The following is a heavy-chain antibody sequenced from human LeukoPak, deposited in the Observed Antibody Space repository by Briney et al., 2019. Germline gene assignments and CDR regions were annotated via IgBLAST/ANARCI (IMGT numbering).Heavy chain of an antibody. CDR3: VGEEYGTGSYYKSSD. J-gene: IGHJ4*02. V-gene: IGHV4-39*01. CDR2: MYYKGTT. CDR1: HGSISSSSFY. Sequence: SETLSLTCTVSHGSISSSSFYWGWIRQPPGKGLEWIGSMYYKGTTYYNPSLESRVTISVDMSKNLCSLKLSSVTAADTAVYYCVGEEYGTGSYYKSSDWGRGTLVSVSS. D-gene: IGHD3-10*01.